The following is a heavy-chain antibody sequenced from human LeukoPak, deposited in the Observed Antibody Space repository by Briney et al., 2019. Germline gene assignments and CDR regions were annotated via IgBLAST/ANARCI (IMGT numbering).Heavy chain of an antibody. J-gene: IGHJ5*02. V-gene: IGHV5-51*01. CDR2: IYPGDSDT. Sequence: GESLKISCKGSGYSFTSYWIGWVRQMPGKGLEWMGIIYPGDSDTRYSPSFQGQVTISADKSNSTAYLQRSNLKASDTAMYYCARRLPGLAAGGNWFDPWGQGTLVTVSS. CDR3: ARRLPGLAAGGNWFDP. CDR1: GYSFTSYW. D-gene: IGHD3/OR15-3a*01.